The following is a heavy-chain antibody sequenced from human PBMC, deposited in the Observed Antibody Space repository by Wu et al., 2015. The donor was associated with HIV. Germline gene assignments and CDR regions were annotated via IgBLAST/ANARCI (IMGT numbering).Heavy chain of an antibody. V-gene: IGHV1-69*13. D-gene: IGHD4-17*01. Sequence: QVQLVQSGAEVKKPGSSVKVSCKASGGTFSSYAISWVRQAPGQGLEWMGRIIPIFGTANYAQKFQGRVTITADESTSTAYMELSSLRSEDTAVYYCARDADGGYGVDADYYYYGMDVWGQGTTVHRLL. J-gene: IGHJ6*02. CDR1: GGTFSSYA. CDR3: ARDADGGYGVDADYYYYGMDV. CDR2: IIPIFGTA.